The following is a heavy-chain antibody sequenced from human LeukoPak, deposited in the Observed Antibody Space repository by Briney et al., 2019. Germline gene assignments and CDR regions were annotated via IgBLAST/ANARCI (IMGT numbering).Heavy chain of an antibody. V-gene: IGHV3-13*04. Sequence: GGSLRLSCAASGFTFSSYDMHWVRQATGKGLEWVSTIVAAGDTYYPGSVKGRFTISRENAKNSLYLQMNSLRAGDTAVYYCARGARGMDVWGQGTTVSVSS. CDR2: IVAAGDT. CDR3: ARGARGMDV. CDR1: GFTFSSYD. J-gene: IGHJ6*02.